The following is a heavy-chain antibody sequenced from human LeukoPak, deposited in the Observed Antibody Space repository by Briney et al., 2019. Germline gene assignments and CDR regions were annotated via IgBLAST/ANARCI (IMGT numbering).Heavy chain of an antibody. CDR1: GYTFTGYY. J-gene: IGHJ5*02. Sequence: ASVRVSCKASGYTFTGYYMHWVRQAPGQGLEWMGWINPNSGGTNYAQKFQGRVTVTRDTSISTAYMELSRLRSDDTAVYYCARSGYCSSTSCYTPYNWFDPWGQGTLVTVSS. CDR2: INPNSGGT. CDR3: ARSGYCSSTSCYTPYNWFDP. D-gene: IGHD2-2*02. V-gene: IGHV1-2*02.